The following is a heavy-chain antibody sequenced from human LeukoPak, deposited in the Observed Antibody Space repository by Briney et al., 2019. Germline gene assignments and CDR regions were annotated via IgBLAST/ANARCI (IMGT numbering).Heavy chain of an antibody. V-gene: IGHV3-30*18. CDR2: ISYDGSNK. J-gene: IGHJ4*02. Sequence: GGSLRLSCAASGFTFSSYGMHWVRQAPGKGLEWVAVISYDGSNKYYADSVKGRFTISRDNSKNTLYLQMNSLRAEDTAVYYCAKDPIPGYSSSWYFDYWGQGTLVTVSS. CDR3: AKDPIPGYSSSWYFDY. CDR1: GFTFSSYG. D-gene: IGHD6-13*01.